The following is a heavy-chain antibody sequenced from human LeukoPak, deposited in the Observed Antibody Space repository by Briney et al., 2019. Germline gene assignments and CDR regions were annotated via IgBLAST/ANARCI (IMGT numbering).Heavy chain of an antibody. J-gene: IGHJ6*03. Sequence: SETLSLTCTVSGGSISSYYWSWIRQPPGKGLEWIGYIYTSGSTNYNPSLKSRVTISVDTSKNQFSLKLSTVTAADTAVYYCARQVVVVITTNYYYYMDVWGKGTTVTASS. CDR1: GGSISSYY. CDR2: IYTSGST. CDR3: ARQVVVVITTNYYYYMDV. D-gene: IGHD3-22*01. V-gene: IGHV4-4*09.